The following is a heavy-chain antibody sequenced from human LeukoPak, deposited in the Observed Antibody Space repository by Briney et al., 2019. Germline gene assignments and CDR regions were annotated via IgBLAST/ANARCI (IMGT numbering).Heavy chain of an antibody. V-gene: IGHV1-69*04. CDR1: GGTFSSYA. CDR3: ARGIAAAGLDWFDP. Sequence: GASVKVSCKASGGTFSSYAISWVRQAPGQGLDWMGRIIPILGIANYAQKFQGRVTITADKSTSTAYMALSSLRSEDTAVYYCARGIAAAGLDWFDPWGQGTLVTVSS. D-gene: IGHD6-13*01. CDR2: IIPILGIA. J-gene: IGHJ5*02.